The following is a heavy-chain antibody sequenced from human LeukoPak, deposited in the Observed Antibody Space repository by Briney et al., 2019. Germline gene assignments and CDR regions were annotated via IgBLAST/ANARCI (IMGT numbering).Heavy chain of an antibody. D-gene: IGHD5-18*01. CDR1: GFTFSSYA. CDR2: ISTSGGTT. J-gene: IGHJ4*02. V-gene: IGHV3-23*01. CDR3: AKEPTAMGYFDY. Sequence: PGGSLRLSCAASGFTFSSYAMSWVRQAPGKGLEWVSAISTSGGTTYYVDSVKGRFTISRDNSKNTLYLQMNSLRAEDTAVYYCAKEPTAMGYFDYWGQGTLVTVSS.